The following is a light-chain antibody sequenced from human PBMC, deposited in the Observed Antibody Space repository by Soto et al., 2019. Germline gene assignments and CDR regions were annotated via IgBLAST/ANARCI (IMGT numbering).Light chain of an antibody. CDR3: QQYYSTPLT. V-gene: IGKV4-1*01. J-gene: IGKJ4*01. CDR1: QTVLYSSNNKNY. Sequence: DIVMTQSPDSLAVSLGERATINCKSSQTVLYSSNNKNYLAWYQQKPGQPPKLLIYWASTRQSGVPDRFSGSGSRTDFTLTINSLQAEDVALYYWQQYYSTPLTFGGGTKVELK. CDR2: WAS.